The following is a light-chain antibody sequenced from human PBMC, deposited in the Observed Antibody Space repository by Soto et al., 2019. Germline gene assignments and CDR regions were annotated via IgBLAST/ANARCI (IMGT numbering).Light chain of an antibody. CDR2: EVS. Sequence: DVVMTQSPLSLPVTLGQPASISCRSSQSLIHTDGNTYLNWFQQRPGQSPRRLIYEVSDRDSGVRDRFSGSGSGTDLTLKISRVEAEDVGVFYCMRGTPWPLTLGEGTEVDIQ. J-gene: IGKJ1*01. CDR3: MRGTPWPLT. CDR1: QSLIHTDGNTY. V-gene: IGKV2-30*02.